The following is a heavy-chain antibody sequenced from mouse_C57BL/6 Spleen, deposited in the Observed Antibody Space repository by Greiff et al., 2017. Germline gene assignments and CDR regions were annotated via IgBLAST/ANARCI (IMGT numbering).Heavy chain of an antibody. CDR1: GYTFTSYT. V-gene: IGHV1-4*01. J-gene: IGHJ1*03. D-gene: IGHD2-4*01. CDR3: ARLYDYDGYFDV. Sequence: VQLQQSGAELARPGASVKMSCKASGYTFTSYTMHWVKQRPGQGLEWIGYINPSSGYTKYNQKFKDKATLTADKSSSTAYMQLSSLTSEDSAVYYCARLYDYDGYFDVWGTGTTVTVSS. CDR2: INPSSGYT.